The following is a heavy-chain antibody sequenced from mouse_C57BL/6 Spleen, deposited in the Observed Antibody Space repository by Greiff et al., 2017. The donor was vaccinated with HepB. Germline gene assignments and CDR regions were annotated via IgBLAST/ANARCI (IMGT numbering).Heavy chain of an antibody. CDR3: ARDLGSFDY. V-gene: IGHV1-61*01. Sequence: VQLQQPGAELVRPGSSVKLSCKASGYTFTSYWMDWVKQRPGQGLEWIGNIYPSDSETHYNQKFKDKATLTVDKSSSTAYMQLSSLTSADSAVYYCARDLGSFDYWGQGTTLTVSS. CDR1: GYTFTSYW. J-gene: IGHJ2*01. CDR2: IYPSDSET. D-gene: IGHD4-1*01.